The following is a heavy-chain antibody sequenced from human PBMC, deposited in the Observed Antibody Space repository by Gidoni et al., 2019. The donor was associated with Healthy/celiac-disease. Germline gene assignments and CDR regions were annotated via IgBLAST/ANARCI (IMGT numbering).Heavy chain of an antibody. CDR1: GGSISSSSYY. D-gene: IGHD3-10*01. Sequence: QLQLQESGPGLVQPSETLSLTCTVSGGSISSSSYYWGWIRQPPGKGLEWIGSIYYSGSTYYNPSLKSRVTISVDTSKNQFSLKLSSVTAADTAVYYCARHSGLLWFGEPNWFDPWGQGTLVTVSS. CDR2: IYYSGST. J-gene: IGHJ5*02. V-gene: IGHV4-39*01. CDR3: ARHSGLLWFGEPNWFDP.